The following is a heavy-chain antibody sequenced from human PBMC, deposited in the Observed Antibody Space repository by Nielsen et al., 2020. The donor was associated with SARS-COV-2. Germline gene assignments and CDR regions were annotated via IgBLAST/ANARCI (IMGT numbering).Heavy chain of an antibody. Sequence: ASVKVSCKASGYTFTSYGISWVRQAPGQGLEWMGWISGHNGNTNYAQKLQGRVTMTTDTSTSTAYMELRSLRSDDTAVYYCARGRDYGEYFQHWGQGTLVTVSS. CDR3: ARGRDYGEYFQH. J-gene: IGHJ1*01. CDR2: ISGHNGNT. V-gene: IGHV1-18*01. CDR1: GYTFTSYG. D-gene: IGHD4-17*01.